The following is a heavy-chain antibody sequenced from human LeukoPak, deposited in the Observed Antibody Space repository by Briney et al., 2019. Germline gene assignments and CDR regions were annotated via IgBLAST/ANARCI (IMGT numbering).Heavy chain of an antibody. D-gene: IGHD2-15*01. CDR2: IYYSGST. J-gene: IGHJ5*02. CDR3: ARSLHCSGGSCYSSWFDP. CDR1: GGSISSYY. Sequence: SETLSPTCTVSGGSISSYYWSWIRQPPGKGLEWIGYIYYSGSTNYNSSLESRVTISVDTSKNQFSLKLSSVTAADTAVYYCARSLHCSGGSCYSSWFDPWGQGTLVTVSS. V-gene: IGHV4-59*01.